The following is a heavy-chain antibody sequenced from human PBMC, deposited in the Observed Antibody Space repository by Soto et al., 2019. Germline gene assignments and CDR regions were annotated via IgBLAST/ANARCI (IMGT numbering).Heavy chain of an antibody. J-gene: IGHJ4*02. Sequence: SETLSLTCTVSGGSISSGGYYWSWIRQHPGKGLEWIGYIYYSGSTYYNPSLKSRVTISVDTSKNQFSLKLSPVTAADTAVYYCASLATYYYDSEVGYWGQGTLVTVSS. V-gene: IGHV4-31*03. CDR1: GGSISSGGYY. D-gene: IGHD3-22*01. CDR3: ASLATYYYDSEVGY. CDR2: IYYSGST.